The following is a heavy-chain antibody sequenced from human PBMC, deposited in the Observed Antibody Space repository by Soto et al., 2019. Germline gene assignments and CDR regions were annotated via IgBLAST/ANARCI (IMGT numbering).Heavy chain of an antibody. D-gene: IGHD3-3*01. CDR2: IGGSGGYI. CDR1: GFTFSSYS. Sequence: EVQLVESGGGLVKPGGALRLSCAVSGFTFSSYSMNWVRQAPGKRLEWVSSIGGSGGYIYYADSVKGRFTISRDNTKNSLYLQMNSLRAEDTALYSCARVGVVFPHLNWFDPCGQGTLVTVSS. V-gene: IGHV3-21*01. CDR3: ARVGVVFPHLNWFDP. J-gene: IGHJ5*02.